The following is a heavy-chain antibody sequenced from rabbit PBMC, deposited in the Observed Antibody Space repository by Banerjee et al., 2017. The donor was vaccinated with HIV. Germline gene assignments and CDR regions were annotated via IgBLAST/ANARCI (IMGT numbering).Heavy chain of an antibody. CDR2: IDSGSGST. CDR3: ARYAGYAGDQYGLDL. Sequence: QEQLVESGGGLVQPEGSLTLTCTASGFSFSSYYYMCWVRQAPGKGLEWIGCIDSGSGSTYYASWAKGRFPISKTSSTTVTLQMTSLTAADTATYFCARYAGYAGDQYGLDLWGPGTLVTVS. D-gene: IGHD7-1*01. CDR1: GFSFSSYYY. V-gene: IGHV1S45*01. J-gene: IGHJ6*01.